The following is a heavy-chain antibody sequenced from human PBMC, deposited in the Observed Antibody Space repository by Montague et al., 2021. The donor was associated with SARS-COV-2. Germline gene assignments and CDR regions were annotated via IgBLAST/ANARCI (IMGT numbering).Heavy chain of an antibody. J-gene: IGHJ4*02. D-gene: IGHD5-24*01. CDR1: GASFNGYY. V-gene: IGHV4-34*01. CDR2: INPSGST. CDR3: TRRLHGFNRHYFDY. Sequence: SETLSPTCAVYGASFNGYYWTWIRQPPGKGPAWIAEINPSGSTSYNPSLRSRVTISVDTSKNQFSLTLTSVTAADTAVYYCTRRLHGFNRHYFDYWGQGTLVTVSS.